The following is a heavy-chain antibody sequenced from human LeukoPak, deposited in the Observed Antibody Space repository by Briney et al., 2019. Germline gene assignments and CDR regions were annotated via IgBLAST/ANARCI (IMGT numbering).Heavy chain of an antibody. V-gene: IGHV4-39*01. CDR3: ASYVAAAGFFGY. J-gene: IGHJ4*02. D-gene: IGHD6-13*01. CDR2: IYYSGST. CDR1: GGSISSSSYY. Sequence: SETLSLTCTVSGGSISSSSYYWGWIRQPPGKGLEWIGSIYYSGSTYYNPSLKSRVTISVDTSKNQFSLKLSSVTAADTAVYYCASYVAAAGFFGYWGQGTLVIVSS.